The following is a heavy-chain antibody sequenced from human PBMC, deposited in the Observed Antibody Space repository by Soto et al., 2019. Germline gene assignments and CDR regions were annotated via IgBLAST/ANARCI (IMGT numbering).Heavy chain of an antibody. CDR1: GFSFSDYA. V-gene: IGHV3-23*01. Sequence: EVQLLESGGGLVQPGGSLRLSCKASGFSFSDYAMTWVRQAPGKRLEWVSVISGSGDNTFYAASVKGRFAISRDNSKNVLYLQMNSLSADDAAVYFCAKGRAITVYGVDILFDYWGLGTLVTVSS. D-gene: IGHD3-3*01. CDR2: ISGSGDNT. J-gene: IGHJ4*01. CDR3: AKGRAITVYGVDILFDY.